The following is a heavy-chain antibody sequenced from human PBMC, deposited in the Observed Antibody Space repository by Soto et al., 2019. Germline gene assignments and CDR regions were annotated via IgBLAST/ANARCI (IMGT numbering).Heavy chain of an antibody. CDR3: ARDGSLGYCISTSCSVLHYGMDV. Sequence: PSETLSLTCTVSGGSISSGDYYWSWIRQPPGKGLEWIGYIYYSGSTYYNPSLKSRVTISVDTSKNQFSLKLSSVTAADTAVYYCARDGSLGYCISTSCSVLHYGMDVWGQGTTVTVSS. CDR1: GGSISSGDYY. CDR2: IYYSGST. J-gene: IGHJ6*02. V-gene: IGHV4-30-4*01. D-gene: IGHD2-2*01.